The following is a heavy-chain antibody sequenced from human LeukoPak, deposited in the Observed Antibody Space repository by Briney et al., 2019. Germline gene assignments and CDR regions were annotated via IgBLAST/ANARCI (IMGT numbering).Heavy chain of an antibody. CDR1: GFTFSSYW. Sequence: SGGSLRLSCAASGFTFSSYWMHWVRQAPGKGLVWVSRSNTDGSSYADSVKGRFTISRDNAKNTLYLQMNSLRDEDTALYYCARGGYCSGGTCYTDNWFDPWGQGTLVTVSS. CDR3: ARGGYCSGGTCYTDNWFDP. V-gene: IGHV3-74*01. J-gene: IGHJ5*02. D-gene: IGHD2-15*01. CDR2: SNTDGS.